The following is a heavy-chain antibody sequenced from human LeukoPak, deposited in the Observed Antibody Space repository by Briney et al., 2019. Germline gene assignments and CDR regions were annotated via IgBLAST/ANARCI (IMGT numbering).Heavy chain of an antibody. CDR3: ARGVGGYSYGLGAYWFDP. J-gene: IGHJ5*01. D-gene: IGHD5-18*01. Sequence: GASVKVSCKGSGYTFTSYDINWVRQATGQGLEWMGWMNPNSGNTGYAQKFQGRVTMTRNTSISTAYMEMSSLRSEDTGVYYCARGVGGYSYGLGAYWFDPWGKGTLVTVSS. CDR1: GYTFTSYD. CDR2: MNPNSGNT. V-gene: IGHV1-8*01.